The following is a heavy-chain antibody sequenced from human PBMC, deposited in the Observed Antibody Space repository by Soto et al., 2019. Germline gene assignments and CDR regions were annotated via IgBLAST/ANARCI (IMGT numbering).Heavy chain of an antibody. CDR3: ARVSRFLEWLDYYFDY. Sequence: PSETLSLTCTVSGGSISSGGYYWSWIRQHPGKGLEWIGYIYYSGSTYYNPSLKSRVTISVDTSKNQFSLKLSSVTAADTAVYYCARVSRFLEWLDYYFDYWGQGTLVTVS. CDR2: IYYSGST. D-gene: IGHD3-3*01. J-gene: IGHJ4*02. V-gene: IGHV4-31*03. CDR1: GGSISSGGYY.